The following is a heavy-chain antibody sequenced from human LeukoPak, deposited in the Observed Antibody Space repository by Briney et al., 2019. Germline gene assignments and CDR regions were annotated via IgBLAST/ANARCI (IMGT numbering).Heavy chain of an antibody. V-gene: IGHV1-2*02. J-gene: IGHJ5*02. CDR3: TRALRHTSSSGWFDP. CDR2: VDPNNGAT. Sequence: GESLRLSCKTSGYTFTNYYIHWVRQAPGQGLEWMGWVDPNNGATNYARKLQGRVTMTRATSVSTVYMELSRLTSDDTAVYYCTRALRHTSSSGWFDPWGQGSLVTVSS. CDR1: GYTFTNYY. D-gene: IGHD6-6*01.